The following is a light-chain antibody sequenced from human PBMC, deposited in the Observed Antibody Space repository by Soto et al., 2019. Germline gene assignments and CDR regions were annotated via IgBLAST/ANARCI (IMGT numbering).Light chain of an antibody. Sequence: QPLLTQPSSVSGSPGQSITISCTGTISDVGGYIYVSWYQQHPGKAPKLMIYDVTSRPSGVSYRFSGSKSGNTASLTISGLQAEAEADYYCSSYTTSSSYVFGTGTKVTVL. CDR3: SSYTTSSSYV. CDR1: ISDVGGYIY. V-gene: IGLV2-14*01. CDR2: DVT. J-gene: IGLJ1*01.